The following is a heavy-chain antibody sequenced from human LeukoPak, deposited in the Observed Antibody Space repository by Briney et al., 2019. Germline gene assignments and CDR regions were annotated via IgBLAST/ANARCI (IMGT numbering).Heavy chain of an antibody. Sequence: GGSLRLSCAASGLTFSGYWMNWVRQAPGKGLEWVANIKPDGSEKYYVDSVKGRFTISRDNAKNSLYLQMTSLRAEDTAVYYCARGSGDYSGQGTLVTVSP. CDR3: ARGSGDY. V-gene: IGHV3-7*04. CDR2: IKPDGSEK. CDR1: GLTFSGYW. J-gene: IGHJ4*02.